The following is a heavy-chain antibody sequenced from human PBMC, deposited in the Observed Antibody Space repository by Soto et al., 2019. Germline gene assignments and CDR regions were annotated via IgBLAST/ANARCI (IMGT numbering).Heavy chain of an antibody. CDR1: GGSISSGGYY. V-gene: IGHV4-31*03. Sequence: SETLSVTCTVSGGSISSGGYYWSWIRQHPGKGLEWIGYIYYSGSTYYNPSLKSRVTISVDTSKNQFSLKLSSVTAADTAVYYCARVGVVPSATPGSRELINWFDPWGQGTLVTVSS. CDR2: IYYSGST. CDR3: ARVGVVPSATPGSRELINWFDP. D-gene: IGHD2-2*01. J-gene: IGHJ5*02.